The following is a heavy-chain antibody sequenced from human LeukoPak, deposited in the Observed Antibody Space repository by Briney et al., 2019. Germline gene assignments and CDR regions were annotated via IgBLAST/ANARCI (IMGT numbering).Heavy chain of an antibody. CDR1: GFTFSSYW. V-gene: IGHV3-7*01. CDR3: ARAGYFDWLLYGYFDY. J-gene: IGHJ4*02. Sequence: GGSLRLSCAASGFTFSSYWMSWVRQAPGKGLEWVANIKQDGSEKYYVDSVKGRFTIPRDNAKNSLYLQMNSLRAEDTAVYYCARAGYFDWLLYGYFDYWGQGTLVTVSS. D-gene: IGHD3-9*01. CDR2: IKQDGSEK.